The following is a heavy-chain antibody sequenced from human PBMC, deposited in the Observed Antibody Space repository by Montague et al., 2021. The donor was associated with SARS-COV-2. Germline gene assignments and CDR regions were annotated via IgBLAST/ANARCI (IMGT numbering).Heavy chain of an antibody. D-gene: IGHD3-3*01. Sequence: SQTLSLTCTVSADPISSSSYYWAWIRQPPGKGLEWIGSIYYSGSTYYNPSLKSRVTISVDTSKKQFSLNLSSVTAADTAVFYCVRGRSGYFNPLDYWGQGTLVTVSS. CDR3: VRGRSGYFNPLDY. CDR2: IYYSGST. J-gene: IGHJ4*02. CDR1: ADPISSSSYY. V-gene: IGHV4-39*01.